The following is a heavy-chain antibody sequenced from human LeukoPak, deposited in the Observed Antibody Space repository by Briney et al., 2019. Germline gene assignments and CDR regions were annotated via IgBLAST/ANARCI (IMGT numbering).Heavy chain of an antibody. J-gene: IGHJ4*02. CDR2: IIDSGNSI. V-gene: IGHV3-23*01. D-gene: IGHD1-26*01. CDR1: GFTVSNSY. CDR3: AKDPIFSGSYGVFDY. Sequence: PGGSLRLSCAASGFTVSNSYMSWVRQAPGKGLEWVSTIIDSGNSIYYADSAEGRSTISRDNSKNTLYLQMNSLRAGDTAVYYCAKDPIFSGSYGVFDYWGLGTLVTVSS.